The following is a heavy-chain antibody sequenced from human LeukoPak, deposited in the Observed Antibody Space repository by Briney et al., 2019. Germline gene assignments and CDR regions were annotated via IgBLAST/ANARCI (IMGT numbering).Heavy chain of an antibody. Sequence: ASVKVSCKASGYTFTSYAMHWVRQAPGQRLEWMGWMNPNSGYAGYAQKFQGRVTITRDTSISTAYMELSSLRSGDTAIYYCARSSAWRNFDYWGQGTLVTVSS. CDR2: MNPNSGYA. CDR1: GYTFTSYA. V-gene: IGHV1-8*03. CDR3: ARSSAWRNFDY. D-gene: IGHD6-25*01. J-gene: IGHJ4*02.